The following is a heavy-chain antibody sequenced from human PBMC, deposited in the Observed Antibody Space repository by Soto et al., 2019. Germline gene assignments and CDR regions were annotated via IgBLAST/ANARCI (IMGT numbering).Heavy chain of an antibody. CDR3: SRDRYSSGWYDLDY. D-gene: IGHD6-19*01. J-gene: IGHJ4*02. Sequence: QVQLVESGGGVVQPGRSLRLSCAASGFTFSSYGMHWVRQAPGTGLEWVAVIWYDGSNKYYADSVKGRFTISRDNSKNTLYLQMKSLGVEDTAVYYCSRDRYSSGWYDLDYWGQGTLVTVSS. CDR2: IWYDGSNK. CDR1: GFTFSSYG. V-gene: IGHV3-33*01.